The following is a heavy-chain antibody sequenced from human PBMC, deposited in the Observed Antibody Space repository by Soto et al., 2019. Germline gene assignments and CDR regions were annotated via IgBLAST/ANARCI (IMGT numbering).Heavy chain of an antibody. CDR3: ARDVSAARFYGMDV. V-gene: IGHV3-7*03. Sequence: GGSLRLSCAASGFTFSSYWMSWVRQAPGKGLEWVANIREDGSEKYYVDSVRGRFTISRDNAKNSLYLQMTSLRVEDTAVYYCARDVSAARFYGMDVWGQGTTVTV. J-gene: IGHJ6*02. CDR1: GFTFSSYW. D-gene: IGHD2-8*01. CDR2: IREDGSEK.